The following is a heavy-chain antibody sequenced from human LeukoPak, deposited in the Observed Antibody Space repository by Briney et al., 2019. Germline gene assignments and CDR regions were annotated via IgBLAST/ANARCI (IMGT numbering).Heavy chain of an antibody. CDR2: IKQDGSEE. J-gene: IGHJ2*01. CDR3: ARDGSGWYGNWYFDL. D-gene: IGHD6-19*01. CDR1: GFTFSSYW. V-gene: IGHV3-7*03. Sequence: GGSLRLSCAASGFTFSSYWMSWVRQAPGKGMEWVANIKQDGSEEYYVDSVKGRFIISRDNAKNSLSLQMNNLRAEDTAVYYCARDGSGWYGNWYFDLWGLGTLVTVSS.